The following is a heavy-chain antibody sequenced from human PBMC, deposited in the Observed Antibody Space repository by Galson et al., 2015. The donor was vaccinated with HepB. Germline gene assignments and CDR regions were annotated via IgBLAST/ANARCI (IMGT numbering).Heavy chain of an antibody. Sequence: SLRLSCAASTLILTKYAMTWVRQAPGKGLEWVSVVSANGATTHYADSVRGRFTIFRDNSKNTLYLQMSSLRLEDPAVYFCAKNYGDYVYDPFDLWGQGTLVTVSS. J-gene: IGHJ4*02. CDR3: AKNYGDYVYDPFDL. CDR1: TLILTKYA. V-gene: IGHV3-23*01. CDR2: VSANGATT. D-gene: IGHD4-17*01.